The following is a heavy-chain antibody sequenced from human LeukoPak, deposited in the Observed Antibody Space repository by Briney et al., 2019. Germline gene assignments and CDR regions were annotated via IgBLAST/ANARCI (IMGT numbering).Heavy chain of an antibody. CDR2: IYYSGST. V-gene: IGHV4-59*04. Sequence: PSETLSLTCTVSGGSISSYYWSWIRQPPGKGLEWIGSIYYSGSTYYNPSLKSRVTISVDTSKNQFSLKLSSVTAADTAVYYCASGGGSKTNWFDPWGQGTLVTVSS. CDR3: ASGGGSKTNWFDP. D-gene: IGHD3-16*01. CDR1: GGSISSYY. J-gene: IGHJ5*02.